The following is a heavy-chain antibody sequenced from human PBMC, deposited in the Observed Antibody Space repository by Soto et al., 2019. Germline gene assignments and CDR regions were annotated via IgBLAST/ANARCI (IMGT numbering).Heavy chain of an antibody. D-gene: IGHD3-10*01. CDR1: GYTFTSYG. V-gene: IGHV1-3*01. J-gene: IGHJ4*02. CDR3: ARDLDGSGSYYTDY. Sequence: ASVKVSCKASGYTFTSYGIHWVRQAPGQRLEWMGWINAANGDTKYSPKFQGRVTITRDTSASTAYMELSSLRSEDTAVYYCARDLDGSGSYYTDYWGQGTLVTVSS. CDR2: INAANGDT.